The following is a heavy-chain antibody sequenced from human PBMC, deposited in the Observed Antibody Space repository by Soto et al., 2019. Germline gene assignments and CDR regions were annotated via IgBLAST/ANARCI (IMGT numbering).Heavy chain of an antibody. CDR3: AKVDYYYGMDV. V-gene: IGHV3-30*18. J-gene: IGHJ6*02. CDR1: GFTFSSYG. CDR2: ISYDGSNK. Sequence: ESGGGVVQPGRSLRLSCAASGFTFSSYGMHWVRQAPGKGLEWVAVISYDGSNKYYADSVKGRFTISRDNSKNTLYLQMNSLRAEDTAVYYCAKVDYYYGMDVWGQGTTVTVSS.